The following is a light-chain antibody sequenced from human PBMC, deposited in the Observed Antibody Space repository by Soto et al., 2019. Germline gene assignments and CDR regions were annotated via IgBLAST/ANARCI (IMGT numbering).Light chain of an antibody. CDR2: TTS. CDR3: LQTDSAPFT. Sequence: DIQMTQSPFSLSASVGERVTITCRASQSIDRYLNWYQQKPGKAPNLLIYTTSNLHSGVPSRFSGSGSGTDFTLTINSLHPEDFATYFCLQTDSAPFTFGPGTKVDIK. CDR1: QSIDRY. J-gene: IGKJ3*01. V-gene: IGKV1-39*01.